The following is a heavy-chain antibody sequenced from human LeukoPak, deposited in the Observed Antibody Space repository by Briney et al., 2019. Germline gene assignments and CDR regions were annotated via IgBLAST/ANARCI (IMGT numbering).Heavy chain of an antibody. CDR3: AKDARIGGYYMDV. J-gene: IGHJ6*02. D-gene: IGHD3-22*01. Sequence: GRSLRLSCAASGFSFSSHGMHWVRQAPGKGLEWVAVISDASDKFYGDSVKGRFTISRDNSKNTLYLQMDSLRPEDTAVYYCAKDARIGGYYMDVWGQGTTVTVSS. V-gene: IGHV3-30*18. CDR1: GFSFSSHG. CDR2: ISDASDK.